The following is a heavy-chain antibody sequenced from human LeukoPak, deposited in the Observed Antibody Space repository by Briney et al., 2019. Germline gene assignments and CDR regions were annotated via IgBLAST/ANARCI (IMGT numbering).Heavy chain of an antibody. Sequence: SVKVSCKASGGTFSSYAISWVRQAPGQGLEWMGRIIPILGIANYAQKFQGRVTITADKSTSTAYMELSSLRSEDTAVYYCARAFDRYGMDVWGQGTTVTVSS. D-gene: IGHD3-9*01. CDR3: ARAFDRYGMDV. CDR1: GGTFSSYA. V-gene: IGHV1-69*04. J-gene: IGHJ6*02. CDR2: IIPILGIA.